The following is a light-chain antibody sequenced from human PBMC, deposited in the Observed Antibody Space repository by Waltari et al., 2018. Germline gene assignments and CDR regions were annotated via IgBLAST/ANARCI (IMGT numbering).Light chain of an antibody. CDR2: GVS. CDR3: SSHAGNNNVL. J-gene: IGLJ2*01. CDR1: SSDVGGYNY. Sequence: QSALTQPPSASGSPGQSVTISCTGTSSDVGGYNYVSWYQQHPGKAPNLMIYGVSKRPSGVPDSFSGSKSGNTASLTVSGLQAEDEADYYCSSHAGNNNVLFGGGTKLTVL. V-gene: IGLV2-8*01.